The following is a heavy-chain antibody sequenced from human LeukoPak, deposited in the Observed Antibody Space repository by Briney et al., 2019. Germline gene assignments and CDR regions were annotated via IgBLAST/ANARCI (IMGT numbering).Heavy chain of an antibody. CDR3: ARDIRSYYDSSGYSDAFDI. J-gene: IGHJ3*02. CDR2: INSDGSST. CDR1: GFTFSSYW. Sequence: PGGSLRLSCAASGFTFSSYWMHWVRQAPGKGLVWVSRINSDGSSTSYADSVKGRFTISRDNAKNTLYLQMNSLRAEDTAVYYCARDIRSYYDSSGYSDAFDIWGQGTMVTVSS. V-gene: IGHV3-74*01. D-gene: IGHD3-22*01.